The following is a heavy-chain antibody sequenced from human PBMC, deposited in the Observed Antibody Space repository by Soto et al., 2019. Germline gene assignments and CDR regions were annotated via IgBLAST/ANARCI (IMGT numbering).Heavy chain of an antibody. D-gene: IGHD5-18*01. J-gene: IGHJ3*01. CDR1: GYGFTNYW. V-gene: IGHV5-10-1*03. CDR3: ARHGYNGFDV. Sequence: EVHLEPSGAEVKKPGESLRVSCKTSGYGFTNYWISWLRQVPGKGLGWVGKIDPSDSYTYFSPSFEGHVTISVDTSLDRAYLHWNSLKASDNAMYFCARHGYNGFDVWGQGTMVTISS. CDR2: IDPSDSYT.